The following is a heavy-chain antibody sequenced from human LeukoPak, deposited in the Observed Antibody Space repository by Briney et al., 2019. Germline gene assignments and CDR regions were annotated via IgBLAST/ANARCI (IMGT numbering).Heavy chain of an antibody. V-gene: IGHV4-34*01. D-gene: IGHD6-13*01. Sequence: SETLSLTCGVYGGSFSGYYRSWIRQPPGKGLEWIGEINNSGSTNYNPSLKSRVTISVDTSKNQFSLKLSSVTAADTAVYYCVRDIAAAGGFDYWGQGTLVTVSS. CDR1: GGSFSGYY. CDR2: INNSGST. CDR3: VRDIAAAGGFDY. J-gene: IGHJ4*02.